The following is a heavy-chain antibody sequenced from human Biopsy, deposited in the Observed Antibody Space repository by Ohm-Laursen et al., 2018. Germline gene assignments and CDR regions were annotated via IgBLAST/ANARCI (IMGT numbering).Heavy chain of an antibody. J-gene: IGHJ4*02. D-gene: IGHD3-22*01. V-gene: IGHV3-21*01. CDR1: VFTLLCYS. Sequence: SLRLSCAPSVFTLLCYSMNWVRQTPGRGLAWVSTISSSSDNIYYVHSVNGRFTISRDNAKNSLNLQMNSLRAEDTAGYNCARAGYSSGYDYWGQGTLVTVSS. CDR2: ISSSSDNI. CDR3: ARAGYSSGYDY.